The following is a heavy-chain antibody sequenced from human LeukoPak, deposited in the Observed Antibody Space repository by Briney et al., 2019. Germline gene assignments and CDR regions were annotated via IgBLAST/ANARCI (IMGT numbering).Heavy chain of an antibody. CDR1: GFTFSIYA. J-gene: IGHJ4*02. CDR3: ATYPPYSSGWYWAY. V-gene: IGHV3-23*01. CDR2: ISVSGGIT. Sequence: GGSLRLSCAASGFTFSIYAMSWVRQAPGKGLEWVSTISVSGGITYYTDSVNGRFTISRDNSKNTLYLQMNSLRADDTAVYYCATYPPYSSGWYWAYWGQGTLVTVSS. D-gene: IGHD6-19*01.